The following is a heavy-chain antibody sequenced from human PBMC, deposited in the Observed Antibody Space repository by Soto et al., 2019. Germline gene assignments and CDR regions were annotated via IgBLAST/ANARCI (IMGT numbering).Heavy chain of an antibody. Sequence: SVKVSCKASGVTFSSYAISWVRQAPGQGLEWMGGIIPIFGTANYAQKFQGRVTITADESTSTAYMELSSLRSEDTAVYYCARGGNDFWSGYPAPYYGMDVWGQWTTVTVSS. CDR3: ARGGNDFWSGYPAPYYGMDV. J-gene: IGHJ6*02. V-gene: IGHV1-69*13. CDR2: IIPIFGTA. CDR1: GVTFSSYA. D-gene: IGHD3-3*01.